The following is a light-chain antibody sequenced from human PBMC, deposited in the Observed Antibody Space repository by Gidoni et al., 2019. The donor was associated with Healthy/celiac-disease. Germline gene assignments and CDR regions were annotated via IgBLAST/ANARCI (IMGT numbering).Light chain of an antibody. CDR1: QSVSSSY. CDR3: QQYGSSRTWT. V-gene: IGKV3-20*01. J-gene: IGKJ1*01. CDR2: GAS. Sequence: EIVLTQSPVTLSLSPGERATLSCRASQSVSSSYLAWYQQKPGQAPRLLIYGASSRATGIPDRFSGSGSGTDFTLTISRLEPEDFAVYYCQQYGSSRTWTFGQGTKVEIK.